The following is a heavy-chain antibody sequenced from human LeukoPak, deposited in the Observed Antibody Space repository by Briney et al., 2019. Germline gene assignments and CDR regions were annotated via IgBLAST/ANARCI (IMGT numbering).Heavy chain of an antibody. Sequence: SETLSLTCAVYGGSFSGYYWSWIRQPPGKGLEWIGEINHSGSTNYNPSLKSGVTISVDTSKNQFSLKLSSVTAAETAVYYCARSHPLRGVRYKWFDPWGQGTLVTVSS. CDR1: GGSFSGYY. V-gene: IGHV4-34*01. J-gene: IGHJ5*02. CDR3: ARSHPLRGVRYKWFDP. D-gene: IGHD5/OR15-5a*01. CDR2: INHSGST.